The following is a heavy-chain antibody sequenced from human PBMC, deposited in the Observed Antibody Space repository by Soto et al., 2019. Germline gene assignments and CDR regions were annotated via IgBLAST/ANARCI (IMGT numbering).Heavy chain of an antibody. CDR1: GYTFISHG. Sequence: QVQLVQSGVEVKKPGASVKVSCKASGYTFISHGISWVRQAPGQGLEWMGWIRGKNGNTNYAQKLTGRVTLTTDTSASTAYMELRSLRSDDTAVYYCARVSSSIVVVPDYGMDVWGQGTTVTVSS. CDR2: IRGKNGNT. V-gene: IGHV1-18*04. CDR3: ARVSSSIVVVPDYGMDV. J-gene: IGHJ6*02. D-gene: IGHD2-15*01.